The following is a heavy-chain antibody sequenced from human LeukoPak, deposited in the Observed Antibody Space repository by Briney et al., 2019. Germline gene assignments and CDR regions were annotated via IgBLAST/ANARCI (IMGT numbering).Heavy chain of an antibody. J-gene: IGHJ4*02. Sequence: PGESLKISCKGSGYTFASYWIGWVRQMPGKGLEWMGIIYPGDSDTRYSPSFQGQVTISADKSISTAYLQWSSLKASDTAMYYCARGHLYVYSTTSYYFDYWGQGTLVTVSS. D-gene: IGHD3-16*01. CDR2: IYPGDSDT. V-gene: IGHV5-51*01. CDR3: ARGHLYVYSTTSYYFDY. CDR1: GYTFASYW.